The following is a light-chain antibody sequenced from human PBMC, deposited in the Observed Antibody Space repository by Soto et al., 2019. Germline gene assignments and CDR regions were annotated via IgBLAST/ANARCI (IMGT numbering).Light chain of an antibody. Sequence: EIVLTQSPGTLSLSPGERATLSCRASQSISGNYLAWYQQKPDQAPRLLIYGASNRATGIPERFSGSGSGTDFTLTIGRLEPQDSAMYYCQQYVISVTFGQGTRLEIK. J-gene: IGKJ5*01. V-gene: IGKV3-20*01. CDR2: GAS. CDR1: QSISGNY. CDR3: QQYVISVT.